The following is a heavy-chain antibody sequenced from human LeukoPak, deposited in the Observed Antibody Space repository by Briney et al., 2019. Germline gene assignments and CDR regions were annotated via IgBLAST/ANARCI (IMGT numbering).Heavy chain of an antibody. J-gene: IGHJ4*02. D-gene: IGHD3-22*01. CDR3: ARGNYDSSGCPDY. Sequence: PGRSLRLSRAASGFTLSNYGMHWVRQAPGKGLEWVAVIWYDGSNKYYADSVKGRFTISRDNSKNTLYLQMNSLRAEDTAVYYCARGNYDSSGCPDYWGQGTLVTVSS. CDR1: GFTLSNYG. V-gene: IGHV3-33*01. CDR2: IWYDGSNK.